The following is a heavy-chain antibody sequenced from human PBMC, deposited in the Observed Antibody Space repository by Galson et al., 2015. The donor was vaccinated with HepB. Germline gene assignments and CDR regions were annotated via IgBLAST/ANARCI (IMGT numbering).Heavy chain of an antibody. Sequence: SVKVSCKASGYTFTGYYMHWVRRAPGQGLEWMGWINPNSGGTNYAQKFQGRVTMTRDTSISTAYMELSRLRSDDTAVYYCARVGTNYYYYMDVWGKGTTVTVSS. D-gene: IGHD1-26*01. CDR3: ARVGTNYYYYMDV. J-gene: IGHJ6*03. CDR2: INPNSGGT. V-gene: IGHV1-2*02. CDR1: GYTFTGYY.